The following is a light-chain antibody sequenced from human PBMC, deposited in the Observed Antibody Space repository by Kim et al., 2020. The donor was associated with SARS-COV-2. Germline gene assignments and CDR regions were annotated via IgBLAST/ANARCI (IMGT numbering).Light chain of an antibody. V-gene: IGKV3-11*01. CDR3: QQRKNWPPLT. CDR1: QSVDIY. CDR2: DAS. J-gene: IGKJ4*01. Sequence: LSPGERATLSCRASQSVDIYLAWYQQKPGQAPRLVIYDASKRVTGIPARFSGSGSGTDFTLTISSLEPEDSAVYYCQQRKNWPPLTFGGGTKLEIK.